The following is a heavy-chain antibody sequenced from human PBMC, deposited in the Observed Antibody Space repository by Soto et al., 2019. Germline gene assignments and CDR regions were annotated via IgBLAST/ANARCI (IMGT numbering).Heavy chain of an antibody. Sequence: QVQLQESGPGLVKASETLSLTCTVSGGSTTSDYWSWIRQPPGKGLEWLGYIFHSLGAKYNPSLGSRGTISLETSKNWLALGLRSVTAADTAIYCCVRDLNGSGDYWGQGTLVTVSS. CDR3: VRDLNGSGDY. CDR2: IFHSLGA. D-gene: IGHD3-10*01. V-gene: IGHV4-59*01. CDR1: GGSTTSDY. J-gene: IGHJ4*02.